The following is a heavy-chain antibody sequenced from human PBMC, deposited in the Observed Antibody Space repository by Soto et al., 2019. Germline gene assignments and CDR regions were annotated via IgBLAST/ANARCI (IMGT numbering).Heavy chain of an antibody. V-gene: IGHV1-8*01. Sequence: ASVKVSCKASGYTFTSYDINWVRQATGQGLEWMGWMNPNSGNTGYAQKFQGRVTMTRNTSISTAYMELSSLRSEDTAVYYCARDSFGVVLYYSYGMDVWGQGTTVTVSS. CDR3: ARDSFGVVLYYSYGMDV. CDR2: MNPNSGNT. J-gene: IGHJ6*02. CDR1: GYTFTSYD. D-gene: IGHD3-3*01.